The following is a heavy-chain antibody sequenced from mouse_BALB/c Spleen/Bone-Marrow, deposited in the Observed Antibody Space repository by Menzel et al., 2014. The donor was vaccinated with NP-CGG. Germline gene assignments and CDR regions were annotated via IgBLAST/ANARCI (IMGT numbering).Heavy chain of an antibody. V-gene: IGHV5-6-3*01. CDR2: INSNGGST. Sequence: DVHLVESGGGLVQPGGSLKLSCAASGFTFSSYGMSWVRQTPDKRLELVATINSNGGSTYYPDSVKGRYTISRDNAKNTLYLQMSSLKSEDSAMDYCARGYDYDYWGQGTTLTVSS. J-gene: IGHJ2*01. CDR3: ARGYDYDY. CDR1: GFTFSSYG. D-gene: IGHD2-4*01.